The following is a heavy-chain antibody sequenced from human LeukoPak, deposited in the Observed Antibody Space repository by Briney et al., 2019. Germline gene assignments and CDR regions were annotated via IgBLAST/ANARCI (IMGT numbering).Heavy chain of an antibody. J-gene: IGHJ3*02. CDR2: ITSDGSST. CDR3: ARDGGDDAFDI. Sequence: GGSLRLSCAASGFTFSSYWMHWVRQAPGKGLVWVSRITSDGSSTSYADSVKGRFTISRDHAKNTLYLQMNSLRAEDTAVYYCARDGGDDAFDIWGQGTMVTVSS. CDR1: GFTFSSYW. V-gene: IGHV3-74*01. D-gene: IGHD3-10*01.